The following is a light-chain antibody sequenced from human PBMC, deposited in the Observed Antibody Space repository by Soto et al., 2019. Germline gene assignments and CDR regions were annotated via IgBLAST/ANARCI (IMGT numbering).Light chain of an antibody. J-gene: IGLJ1*01. CDR2: DVT. CDR1: SSDVGGYNF. CDR3: CSYRGSYTLYV. V-gene: IGLV2-11*01. Sequence: QSALTQPRSVSGSTGQSVTISCTGTSSDVGGYNFVSWYQQHPGKAPKLMIYDVTKRPSGVPDRFSGSKSGNTASLTISGLQAEDEADYYCCSYRGSYTLYVFGNGTKVTVL.